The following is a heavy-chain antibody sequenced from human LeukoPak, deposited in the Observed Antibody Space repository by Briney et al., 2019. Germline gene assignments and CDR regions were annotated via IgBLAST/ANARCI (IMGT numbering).Heavy chain of an antibody. CDR2: IFYSGST. D-gene: IGHD5-12*01. V-gene: IGHV4-59*01. J-gene: IGHJ4*02. CDR3: ARAATWTTLDY. Sequence: PSETLSLTCTVSGGSISGYYWSWIRQPPGKGLEWIGYIFYSGSTNYNPSLKSRVTISVDTSKNQFSLKLSSVTAADTAVYYCARAATWTTLDYWGQGTLVTVSS. CDR1: GGSISGYY.